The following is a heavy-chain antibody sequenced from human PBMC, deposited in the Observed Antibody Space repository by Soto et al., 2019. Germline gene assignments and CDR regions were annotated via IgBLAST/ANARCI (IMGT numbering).Heavy chain of an antibody. D-gene: IGHD3-22*01. Sequence: QVQLVQSGAEVKKPGSSVKVSCKASGGTFSSYTISWVRQAPGQGLEWMGRIIPILGIANYAQKFQGRVTITADQSTSTANMELSSLRSEDTAVYYCASRDYYDRSGPQFDPWGQGTLVTVSS. V-gene: IGHV1-69*02. CDR3: ASRDYYDRSGPQFDP. J-gene: IGHJ5*02. CDR2: IIPILGIA. CDR1: GGTFSSYT.